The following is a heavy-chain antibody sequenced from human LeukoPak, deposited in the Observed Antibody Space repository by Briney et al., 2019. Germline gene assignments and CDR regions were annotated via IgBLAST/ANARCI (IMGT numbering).Heavy chain of an antibody. D-gene: IGHD2-15*01. CDR3: ARTEATRAIVVVAATYYFDY. V-gene: IGHV3-48*01. Sequence: GGSLRLSCAASGFTFSSYSMNWVRQAPGKGLEWVSYINSSSSTIYYADSVKGRFTISRDNAKNSLYLQMNSLRAEDTAVYYCARTEATRAIVVVAATYYFDYWGQGTLVTVSS. CDR1: GFTFSSYS. CDR2: INSSSSTI. J-gene: IGHJ4*02.